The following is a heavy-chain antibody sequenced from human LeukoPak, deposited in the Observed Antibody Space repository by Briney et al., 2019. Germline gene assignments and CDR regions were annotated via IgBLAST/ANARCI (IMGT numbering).Heavy chain of an antibody. V-gene: IGHV3-30-3*01. CDR1: GFTFSSYA. CDR2: ISYDGSNK. Sequence: GGSLRLPCAASGFTFSSYAMHWVRQAPGKGLEWVAVISYDGSNKYYADSVKGRFTISRDNSKNTLYLQMNSLRAEDTAVYYCARGRIVVVPAATDPDAFDIWGQGTMVTVSS. CDR3: ARGRIVVVPAATDPDAFDI. J-gene: IGHJ3*02. D-gene: IGHD2-2*01.